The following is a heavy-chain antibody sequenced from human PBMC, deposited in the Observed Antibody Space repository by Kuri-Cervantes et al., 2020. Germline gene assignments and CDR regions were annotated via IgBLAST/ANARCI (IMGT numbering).Heavy chain of an antibody. J-gene: IGHJ6*02. Sequence: SLKISCAASGFTFDDYAMHWVRQAPGKGLEWVAGISWNSGSIGYADSVKGRFTISRDNAKNSLYLQMNSLRAEDTALYYCARDPETGTEPYYGMDVWGQGTTVPSP. D-gene: IGHD1-7*01. CDR3: ARDPETGTEPYYGMDV. V-gene: IGHV3-9*01. CDR1: GFTFDDYA. CDR2: ISWNSGSI.